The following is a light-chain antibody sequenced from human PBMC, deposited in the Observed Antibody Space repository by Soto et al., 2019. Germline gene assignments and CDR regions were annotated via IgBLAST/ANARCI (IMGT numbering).Light chain of an antibody. CDR2: AAS. J-gene: IGKJ5*01. V-gene: IGKV1-39*01. CDR1: QTIGNY. Sequence: DIEMTQSPSSLSASVGDRVTITCRASQTIGNYLNWYQQRPGEAPKLLIFAASNLQTGVPSRFRGSGSGTHFILTISGLEPDDFATYYCQPSYETPPITFGQGTRLEVK. CDR3: QPSYETPPIT.